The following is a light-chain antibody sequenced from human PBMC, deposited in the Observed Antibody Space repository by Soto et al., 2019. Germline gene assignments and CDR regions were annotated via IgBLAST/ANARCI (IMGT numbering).Light chain of an antibody. Sequence: DIQMTQSPSSLSASLGDRVTITCRASQSVSSYLNWYQQKPGNAPKLLISAASSLQSGVPSRFSGSGSGTDFSLTISSLQPEDFATYYCQQSYSTPWTFGQGTKVEIK. CDR2: AAS. CDR3: QQSYSTPWT. J-gene: IGKJ1*01. CDR1: QSVSSY. V-gene: IGKV1-39*01.